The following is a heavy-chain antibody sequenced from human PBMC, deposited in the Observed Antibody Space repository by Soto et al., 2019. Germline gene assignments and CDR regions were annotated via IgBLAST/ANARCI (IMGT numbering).Heavy chain of an antibody. Sequence: EVQLVESGGGSVQPGESLRLACSVSKFTFSLHSMNWVRQRPGRGLEWISYISGSGSVTFYAESVRGRFTISRDNAQNSRYLQMNSLTADDTAVYYCARVHGAMDYWGQGTLVTVSS. V-gene: IGHV3-48*01. CDR2: ISGSGSVT. J-gene: IGHJ4*02. D-gene: IGHD1-26*01. CDR1: KFTFSLHS. CDR3: ARVHGAMDY.